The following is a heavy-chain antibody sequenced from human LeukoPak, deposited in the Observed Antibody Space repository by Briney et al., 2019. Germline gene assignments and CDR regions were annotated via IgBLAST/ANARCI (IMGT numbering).Heavy chain of an antibody. CDR1: GFTFSSYW. CDR2: IKLDGSEK. CDR3: ARWFGYCSGGSCYGDY. V-gene: IGHV3-7*03. J-gene: IGHJ4*02. Sequence: GGSLRLSCAASGFTFSSYWMSWVRQAPGKGLEWVANIKLDGSEKYYVDSVKGRFTISRDNAKNSLYLQMNSLRAEDTAVYYCARWFGYCSGGSCYGDYWGQGTLVTVSS. D-gene: IGHD2-15*01.